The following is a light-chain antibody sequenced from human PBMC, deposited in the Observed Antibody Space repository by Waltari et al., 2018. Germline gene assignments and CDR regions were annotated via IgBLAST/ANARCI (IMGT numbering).Light chain of an antibody. V-gene: IGKV1-5*01. CDR1: RSVGGW. Sequence: DIQITQSPSALSASVGDTVTINCRTSRSVGGWMAWFQQKPDKAPRLLIYVASSLADGVPSRCSGSGSATEFTLTISGLQPDDFATYYCQQYNDLYSFGRGTKLEI. CDR3: QQYNDLYS. CDR2: VAS. J-gene: IGKJ2*01.